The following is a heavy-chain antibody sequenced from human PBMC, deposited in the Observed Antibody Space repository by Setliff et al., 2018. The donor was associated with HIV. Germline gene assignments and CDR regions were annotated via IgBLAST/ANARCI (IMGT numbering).Heavy chain of an antibody. CDR2: ISGPGATI. J-gene: IGHJ4*02. V-gene: IGHV3-23*01. CDR3: ANGNDRFEN. D-gene: IGHD3-16*01. CDR1: GFDFTTYA. Sequence: GSLRLSCAASGFDFTTYAMTWLRQVPGKGLEWVSSISGPGATIFFADALKGRFTISRDNFQNTLYLQMNNLRAEDTAVYFCANGNDRFENWGQGTLVTVSS.